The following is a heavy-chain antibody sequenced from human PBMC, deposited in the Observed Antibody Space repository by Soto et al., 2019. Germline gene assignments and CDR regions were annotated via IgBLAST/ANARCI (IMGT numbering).Heavy chain of an antibody. Sequence: PGESLKISCKGSGYSFTTYWIGWVRQIPGKGLEWVGIIYAGDSDTRYSPSFQGQVTTSVDKSITTAYLQWSSLKASDTAFYFCERLSTSYYADYWGQGTLVTVSS. CDR2: IYAGDSDT. J-gene: IGHJ4*02. V-gene: IGHV5-51*01. D-gene: IGHD1-26*01. CDR1: GYSFTTYW. CDR3: ERLSTSYYADY.